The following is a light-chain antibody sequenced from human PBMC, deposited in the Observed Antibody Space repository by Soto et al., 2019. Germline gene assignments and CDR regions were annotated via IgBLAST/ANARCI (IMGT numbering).Light chain of an antibody. V-gene: IGKV1-5*03. CDR2: KAS. Sequence: DIQMTQSPFTLSASVGDRVTITCRASQSISSWLAWYQQKPGKAPKLLIYKASSLESGVPSRSSGSGSGTEFTLTISSLQPDDFATYYCQQYNSYSWTFGQGTKVDIK. CDR1: QSISSW. J-gene: IGKJ1*01. CDR3: QQYNSYSWT.